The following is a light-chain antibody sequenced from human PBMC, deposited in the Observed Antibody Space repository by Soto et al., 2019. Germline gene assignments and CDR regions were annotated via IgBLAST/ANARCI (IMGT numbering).Light chain of an antibody. V-gene: IGKV3-15*01. CDR3: QQYDNWPYT. Sequence: ETVMTQSPATLSVSPGERATLSCKSSQSVSSDLAWYQQKPGQAPRLLIYGASTRATGVPARFSGGGSGTDFTLTIKSLQCTDCEVYYCQQYDNWPYTFSGGTKLEIK. J-gene: IGKJ4*01. CDR1: QSVSSD. CDR2: GAS.